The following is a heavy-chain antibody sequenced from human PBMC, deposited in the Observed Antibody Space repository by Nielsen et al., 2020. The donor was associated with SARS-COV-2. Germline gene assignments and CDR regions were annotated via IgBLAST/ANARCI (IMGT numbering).Heavy chain of an antibody. CDR1: GGSISSGGYY. V-gene: IGHV4-61*08. J-gene: IGHJ6*03. CDR3: ARRRWDVAAAGTLDYYYYMDV. D-gene: IGHD6-13*01. CDR2: IYYSGST. Sequence: SETLSLTCTVSGGSISSGGYYWSWIRQHPGKGLEWIGYIYYSGSTNYNPSLKSRVTISVDTSKNQFSLKLSSVTAADTAVYYCARRRWDVAAAGTLDYYYYMDVWGKGTTVTVSS.